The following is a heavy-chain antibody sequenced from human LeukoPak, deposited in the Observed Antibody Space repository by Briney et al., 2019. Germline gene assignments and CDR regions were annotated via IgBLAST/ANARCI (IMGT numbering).Heavy chain of an antibody. CDR2: INPSDGTT. CDR1: GYTFTSYG. CDR3: ARDRVGLGSNWFDP. Sequence: ASVKVSCKASGYTFTSYGISWVRQAPGQGLEWMGVINPSDGTTSLAQKFQGRVTMTRDTSTSTVSMELSSLRSEDTTIYYCARDRVGLGSNWFDPWGQGTLVTVSS. J-gene: IGHJ5*02. V-gene: IGHV1-46*01. D-gene: IGHD1-26*01.